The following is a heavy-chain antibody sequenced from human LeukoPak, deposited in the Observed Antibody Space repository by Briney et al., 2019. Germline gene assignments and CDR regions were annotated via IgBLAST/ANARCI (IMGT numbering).Heavy chain of an antibody. J-gene: IGHJ4*02. CDR2: INAGNGNT. CDR3: ARYPRDIVATSPFDY. D-gene: IGHD5-12*01. Sequence: GASVKVSCKDSGYTFTSYAMHWVRQAPGQRLEWMGWINAGNGNTKYSQKFQGRVTITRDTTASTAYMELSSLRSEDTAVYFCARYPRDIVATSPFDYWGQGTLVTVSS. V-gene: IGHV1-3*01. CDR1: GYTFTSYA.